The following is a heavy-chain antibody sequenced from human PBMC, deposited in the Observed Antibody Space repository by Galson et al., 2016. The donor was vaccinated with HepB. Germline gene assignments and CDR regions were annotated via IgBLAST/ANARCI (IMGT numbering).Heavy chain of an antibody. Sequence: LSLTCSVSGGSMSSSYWSWIRQPPGTGLEWIGHAHFSGRTDYSTSFKSRVTMSVDTSKNHFSLELTSVTAADTAVYFCARDVSTASSSWSGGYKYYAMDVWGQGTTVTVSS. CDR2: AHFSGRT. CDR3: ARDVSTASSSWSGGYKYYAMDV. D-gene: IGHD6-13*01. V-gene: IGHV4-59*01. CDR1: GGSMSSSY. J-gene: IGHJ6*02.